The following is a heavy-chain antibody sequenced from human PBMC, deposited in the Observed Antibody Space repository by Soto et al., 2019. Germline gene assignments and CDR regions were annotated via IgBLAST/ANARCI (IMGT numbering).Heavy chain of an antibody. D-gene: IGHD3-9*01. CDR1: GVTFSNSW. J-gene: IGHJ4*02. CDR3: TTDGHYYDILTGYSFNDY. Sequence: GWSLRLSSAASGVTFSNSWMSWVRHAPSKGLEWVGRIKSKTDGGTTDYAAPVKGRFTISRDDSKNTLYLQMNSLTTEDTAVYYCTTDGHYYDILTGYSFNDYWGQGPLVTVSS. CDR2: IKSKTDGGTT. V-gene: IGHV3-15*01.